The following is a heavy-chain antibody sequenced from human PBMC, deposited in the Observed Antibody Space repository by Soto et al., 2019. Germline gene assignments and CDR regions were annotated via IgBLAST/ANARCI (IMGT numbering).Heavy chain of an antibody. V-gene: IGHV1-69*02. CDR1: GGTFSSYT. J-gene: IGHJ4*02. Sequence: QVQLVQSGAEVKKPGSSVKVSCKASGGTFSSYTISWVRQAPGQGLEWMGRIIPILGIANYAQKFQGRVTXSADKSTSTAHMELSSLRSEDTAVYYCAAEYGGNSAWGQGTLVTVSS. D-gene: IGHD4-17*01. CDR3: AAEYGGNSA. CDR2: IIPILGIA.